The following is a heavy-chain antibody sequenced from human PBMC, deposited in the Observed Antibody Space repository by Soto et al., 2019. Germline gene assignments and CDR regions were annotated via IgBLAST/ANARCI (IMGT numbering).Heavy chain of an antibody. CDR1: GYTFTSYG. Sequence: ASVKVSCKASGYTFTSYGISWVRQAPGQGLEWMGWISAYNGNTNYAQKLQGRVTMTTDTSTSTAYMELRSLRSDDTAVYYCARVRMARYYDFWSGYYPRTYYYYYGMDVWGQGATVTVSS. CDR3: ARVRMARYYDFWSGYYPRTYYYYYGMDV. CDR2: ISAYNGNT. J-gene: IGHJ6*02. V-gene: IGHV1-18*04. D-gene: IGHD3-3*01.